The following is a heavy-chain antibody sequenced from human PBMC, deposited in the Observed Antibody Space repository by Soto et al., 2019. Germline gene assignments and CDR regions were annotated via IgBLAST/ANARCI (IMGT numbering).Heavy chain of an antibody. Sequence: SETLSLTCTVSGGSISSYYWSWIRQPPWKGLEWIGYIYYSGSTNYNPSLKSRVTISVDTSKNQFSLKLSSVTAADTAVYYCARDQIGYSYGSTIVWFDPWGQGNLVTVSS. CDR3: ARDQIGYSYGSTIVWFDP. CDR2: IYYSGST. CDR1: GGSISSYY. J-gene: IGHJ5*02. D-gene: IGHD5-18*01. V-gene: IGHV4-59*01.